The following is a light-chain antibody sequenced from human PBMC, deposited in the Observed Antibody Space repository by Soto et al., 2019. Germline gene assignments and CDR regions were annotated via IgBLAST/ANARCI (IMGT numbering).Light chain of an antibody. Sequence: LVMTQTPLSSPISLGQPVSISCKSSQSLVRSDGNAYLNWLHQRPGQPPRLLIYKVSHRFSGVPDRFSGNGAGTDFTLNISRVEAEDVGIYFCMQDEQMRTFGQGTRLEIK. CDR1: QSLVRSDGNAY. CDR2: KVS. J-gene: IGKJ5*01. CDR3: MQDEQMRT. V-gene: IGKV2-24*01.